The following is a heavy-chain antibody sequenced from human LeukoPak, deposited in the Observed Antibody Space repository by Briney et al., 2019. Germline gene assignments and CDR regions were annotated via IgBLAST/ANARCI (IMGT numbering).Heavy chain of an antibody. CDR3: ARGTPMTTVTNYFDY. V-gene: IGHV3-7*01. J-gene: IGHJ4*02. D-gene: IGHD4-17*01. Sequence: GGSLRLSCAASGFTFSSYWMSWVRQAPGKGLEWVANIKQDGSEKYYVDSVKGRFTISRDNAKNSLYPQMNSLRAEDTAVYYCARGTPMTTVTNYFDYWGQGTLVTVSS. CDR1: GFTFSSYW. CDR2: IKQDGSEK.